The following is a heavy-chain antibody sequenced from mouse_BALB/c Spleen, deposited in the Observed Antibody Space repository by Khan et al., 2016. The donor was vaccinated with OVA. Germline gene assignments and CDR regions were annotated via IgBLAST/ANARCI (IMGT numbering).Heavy chain of an antibody. J-gene: IGHJ3*01. CDR1: GYTFTSYT. D-gene: IGHD2-14*01. Sequence: QVRLQQSGAELARPGASVKMSCKASGYTFTSYTIHWIKQRPGQGLEWIGYINPSSGYTNYNQKFKDKATLTADKSSTTAYMQLSSLTSDDSADDYCARDGAYYRNDGWFAYWGQGTLVTVSA. CDR3: ARDGAYYRNDGWFAY. V-gene: IGHV1-4*01. CDR2: INPSSGYT.